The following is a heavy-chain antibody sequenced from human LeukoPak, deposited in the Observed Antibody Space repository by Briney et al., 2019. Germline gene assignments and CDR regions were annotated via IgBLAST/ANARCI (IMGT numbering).Heavy chain of an antibody. D-gene: IGHD3-3*01. J-gene: IGHJ4*02. Sequence: ASVNVSCKASGYTFTGYYMHLVRQAPGQGLEWMGWINPNSGGTNYAQKFQGRVTMTRDTSISTAYMELSRLRSDDTAVYYCARDLRDFGVVIPYWGQGTLVTVSS. CDR1: GYTFTGYY. CDR2: INPNSGGT. CDR3: ARDLRDFGVVIPY. V-gene: IGHV1-2*02.